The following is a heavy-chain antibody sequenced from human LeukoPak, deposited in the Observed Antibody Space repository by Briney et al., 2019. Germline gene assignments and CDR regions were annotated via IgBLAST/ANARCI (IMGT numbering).Heavy chain of an antibody. CDR1: GYTFTSYY. J-gene: IGHJ3*02. CDR3: AGKYYYDSSGFDAFDI. CDR2: INPSGGST. Sequence: ASVKVSCKATGYTFTSYYMHWVRQAPGQGLEWMGIINPSGGSTSYAQKFQGRVTMTRDTSTSTVYMELSSLRSEDTAVYYCAGKYYYDSSGFDAFDIWGQGTMVTVSS. D-gene: IGHD3-22*01. V-gene: IGHV1-46*01.